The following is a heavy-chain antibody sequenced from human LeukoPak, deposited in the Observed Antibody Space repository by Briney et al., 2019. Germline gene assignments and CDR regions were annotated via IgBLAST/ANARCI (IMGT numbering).Heavy chain of an antibody. J-gene: IGHJ4*02. Sequence: GGSLRLSCAASGFTFSSYSMNWVRQAPGKGLEWVSSISSSSSYIYYADSVKGRFTISRDNAKNSLYLQMNSLRAEDTAVYYCARDWYYYDSSGYGGYYFDCWGQGTLVTVPS. CDR2: ISSSSSYI. CDR1: GFTFSSYS. D-gene: IGHD3-22*01. CDR3: ARDWYYYDSSGYGGYYFDC. V-gene: IGHV3-21*01.